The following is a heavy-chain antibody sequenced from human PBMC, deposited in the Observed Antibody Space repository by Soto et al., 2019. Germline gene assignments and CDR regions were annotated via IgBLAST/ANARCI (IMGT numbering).Heavy chain of an antibody. D-gene: IGHD2-2*01. J-gene: IGHJ5*02. Sequence: SETLSLTCTVSGDSFSNYYCNWVRKSAGKGLEWIGRVYPTGSTTYNPSLKSRLTMSVDTSKNQFSLRLTSMTAADTAVYYCATGRSEVVPGAMDTWGQGTLVTVSS. CDR3: ATGRSEVVPGAMDT. CDR1: GDSFSNYY. CDR2: VYPTGST. V-gene: IGHV4-4*07.